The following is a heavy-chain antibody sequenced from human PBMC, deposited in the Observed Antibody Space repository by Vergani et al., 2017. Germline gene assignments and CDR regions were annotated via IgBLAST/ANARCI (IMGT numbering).Heavy chain of an antibody. D-gene: IGHD6-13*01. CDR2: IYYSGST. CDR1: GGSISSYY. V-gene: IGHV4-59*01. Sequence: QVQLQESGPGLVKPSETLSLTCTVSGGSISSYYWSWIRQPPGKGLEWIGYIYYSGSTHYNPSLKSRVTISVDTSKNQFSLKLSSVTAADTAVYYCARSYSSSSHIDYWGQGTLVTVSS. CDR3: ARSYSSSSHIDY. J-gene: IGHJ4*02.